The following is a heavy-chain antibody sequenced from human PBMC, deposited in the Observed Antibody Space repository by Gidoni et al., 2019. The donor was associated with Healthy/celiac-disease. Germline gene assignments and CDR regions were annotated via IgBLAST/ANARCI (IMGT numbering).Heavy chain of an antibody. CDR3: ARGGDYNYGMDV. J-gene: IGHJ6*02. Sequence: QVQLLQSGAEVKKPGASVKVSCKASGYTFSNYGIRWVRQAPGQGLEWMGWIYPYNRNTNYAQKLQGRVTMTTDTSTSTAYMELRSLRSDDTAMYYCARGGDYNYGMDVWGQGTTVTVSS. V-gene: IGHV1-18*01. CDR1: GYTFSNYG. CDR2: IYPYNRNT.